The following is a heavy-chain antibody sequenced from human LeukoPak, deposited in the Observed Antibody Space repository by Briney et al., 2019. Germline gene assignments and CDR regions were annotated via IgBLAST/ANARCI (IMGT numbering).Heavy chain of an antibody. Sequence: GGPLRLSCAASGFTVSSNYVSWVRQAPGKGLEWVSVIYSGGSTYYAGSVKGRFTISRDNSKNTLYLQMNSLRAEDTAVYYCARGGDGYNRYYFDYWGQGTLVTVSS. J-gene: IGHJ4*02. CDR2: IYSGGST. D-gene: IGHD5-24*01. V-gene: IGHV3-66*01. CDR1: GFTVSSNY. CDR3: ARGGDGYNRYYFDY.